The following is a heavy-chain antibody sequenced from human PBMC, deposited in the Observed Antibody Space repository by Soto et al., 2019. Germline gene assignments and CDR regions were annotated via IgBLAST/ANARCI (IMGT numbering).Heavy chain of an antibody. V-gene: IGHV3-53*01. D-gene: IGHD3-10*01. Sequence: EVQLVESGGGLIQPGGSLRLSCAVSGFTVSNNYMSWVRQAPGKGLEGVSVIYSGGYTAYGDSVKGRFTISRDNSKKPLFFQMNSLSAAAAALFYGATERGGGGYWGQGTLVTVSS. J-gene: IGHJ4*02. CDR2: IYSGGYT. CDR3: ATERGGGGY. CDR1: GFTVSNNY.